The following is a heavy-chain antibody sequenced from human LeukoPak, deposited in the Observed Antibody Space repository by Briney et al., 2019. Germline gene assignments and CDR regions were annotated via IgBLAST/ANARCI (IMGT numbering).Heavy chain of an antibody. CDR2: INPNSGGT. CDR1: GYTFTSYD. V-gene: IGHV1-2*02. Sequence: GASVKVSCKASGYTFTSYDINWVRQAPGQGLEWMGWINPNSGGTNYAQRFQGRVTMARDTSISTAYMELSRLRSDDTAVYYCARDLPSIAVAGYYYYYGMDVWGQGTTVTVSS. J-gene: IGHJ6*02. D-gene: IGHD6-19*01. CDR3: ARDLPSIAVAGYYYYYGMDV.